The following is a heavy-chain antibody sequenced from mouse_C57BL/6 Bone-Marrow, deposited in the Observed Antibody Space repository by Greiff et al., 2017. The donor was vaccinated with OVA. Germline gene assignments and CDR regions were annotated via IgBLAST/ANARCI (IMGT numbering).Heavy chain of an antibody. Sequence: VQLQQSGPELVKPGASVKISCKASGYTFTDYYMNWVKQSHGKSLEWIGDINPNNGGTSYNQKFKGKATLTVDKSSSTAYMELRSLTSEDSAVYYCTRELITTVAGDYWGQGTTLTVSS. CDR2: INPNNGGT. V-gene: IGHV1-26*01. J-gene: IGHJ2*01. CDR1: GYTFTDYY. D-gene: IGHD1-1*01. CDR3: TRELITTVAGDY.